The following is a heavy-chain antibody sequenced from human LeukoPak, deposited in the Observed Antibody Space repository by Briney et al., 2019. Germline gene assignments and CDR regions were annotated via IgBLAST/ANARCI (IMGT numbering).Heavy chain of an antibody. CDR3: ASSSWYRGDNWFDP. CDR2: IYYSGST. D-gene: IGHD6-13*01. CDR1: GGSISSGGYY. Sequence: PSETLSLTCTVSGGSISSGGYYWSWIRQHPGKGLEWIGYIYYSGSTYYNPSLKSRVTISVDTSKNQFSLKLSSVTAADTAVYYCASSSWYRGDNWFDPWGQGTLVTVSS. V-gene: IGHV4-31*03. J-gene: IGHJ5*02.